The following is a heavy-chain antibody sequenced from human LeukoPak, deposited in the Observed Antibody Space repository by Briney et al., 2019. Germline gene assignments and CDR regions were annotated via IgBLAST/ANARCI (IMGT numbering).Heavy chain of an antibody. J-gene: IGHJ4*02. D-gene: IGHD6-13*01. Sequence: SETLSLTCTGYNGSINTYFWTWIRQPPGRGLKWIGIINYSETTRSNTSLNSRVTLSVDTSKNLSSLKLDSVTAADTVVYFCARARRSQGAAAGTGYLDSWGQGALVTVS. CDR3: ARARRSQGAAAGTGYLDS. V-gene: IGHV4-59*08. CDR1: NGSINTYF. CDR2: INYSETT.